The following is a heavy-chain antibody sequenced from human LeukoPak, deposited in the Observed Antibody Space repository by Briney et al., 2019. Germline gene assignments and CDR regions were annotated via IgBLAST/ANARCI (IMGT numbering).Heavy chain of an antibody. CDR1: GGTFSSYA. CDR3: ARDRGKGPENWFDP. V-gene: IGHV1-69*13. Sequence: ASVKVSCKASGGTFSSYAISWVRRAPGQGLEWMGGIIPIFGTANYAQKFQGRVTITADESTSTAYMELSSLRSEDTAVYYCARDRGKGPENWFDPWGQGTLVTVSS. CDR2: IIPIFGTA. J-gene: IGHJ5*02.